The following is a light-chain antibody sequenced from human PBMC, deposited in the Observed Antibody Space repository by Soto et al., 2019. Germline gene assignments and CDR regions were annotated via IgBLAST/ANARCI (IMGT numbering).Light chain of an antibody. V-gene: IGKV1-9*01. J-gene: IGKJ1*01. Sequence: IQLTQSPSSLSASVGDRVTITCRASQGISRSLAWYQQKPGEAPELLIYAASTLQSGVPSSFSGSGSGTDFTLTISSLQPEDFASYYCQQLNSYPRTFGQGTKVEIK. CDR2: AAS. CDR1: QGISRS. CDR3: QQLNSYPRT.